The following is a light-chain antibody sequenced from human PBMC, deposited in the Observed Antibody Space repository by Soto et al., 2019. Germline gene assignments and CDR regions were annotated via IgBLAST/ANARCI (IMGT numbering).Light chain of an antibody. CDR2: SNN. CDR3: AAWDDSLNGVV. Sequence: QSVLTQPPSASGTPGQRLTSSCSGSSSNIGSNTVNWYQQLPGTAPKLLIYSNNQRPSVVPDRFSGSKSGTSASLAISGLQSEDEADYYCAAWDDSLNGVVFGGGTKLTVL. J-gene: IGLJ2*01. V-gene: IGLV1-44*01. CDR1: SSNIGSNT.